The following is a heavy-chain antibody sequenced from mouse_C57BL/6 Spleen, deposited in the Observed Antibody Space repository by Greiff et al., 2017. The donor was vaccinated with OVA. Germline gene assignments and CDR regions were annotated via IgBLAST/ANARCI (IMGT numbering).Heavy chain of an antibody. Sequence: GGGLVQPKGSLKLSCAASGFSFNTYAMNWVRQAPGKGLEWVARIRSKSNNYATYYADSVKDRFTISRDDSESMLYLQMNNLKTEDTAMDYCVREFLRDYFDYWGQGTTLTVSS. CDR1: GFSFNTYA. J-gene: IGHJ2*01. CDR2: IRSKSNNYAT. D-gene: IGHD3-1*01. CDR3: VREFLRDYFDY. V-gene: IGHV10-1*01.